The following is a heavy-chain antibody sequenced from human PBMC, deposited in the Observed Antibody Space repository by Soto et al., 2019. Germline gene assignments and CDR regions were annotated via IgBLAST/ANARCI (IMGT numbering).Heavy chain of an antibody. D-gene: IGHD2-2*01. Sequence: VGSLRLSCAASGFTFSHAWMSWVRQAPGKGLEWVGHIKRKIDGGTTDYAAPVKGRFTISRDDSKNTLYLQMNSLKIEDTAVYYCTTDCSSATRYLVTTWGQGTLVTVGS. CDR2: IKRKIDGGTT. V-gene: IGHV3-15*01. J-gene: IGHJ4*02. CDR3: TTDCSSATRYLVTT. CDR1: GFTFSHAW.